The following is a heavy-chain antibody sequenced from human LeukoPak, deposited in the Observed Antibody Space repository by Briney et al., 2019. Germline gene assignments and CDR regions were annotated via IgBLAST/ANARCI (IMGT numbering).Heavy chain of an antibody. Sequence: PGGSLRLSCAASGFTFSSYGMHWVRQAPGEGLEWVAVISYDGSNKYYADSVKGRFTISRDNSKNTLYLQMNSLRAEDTAVYYCARGMRPTAKDQFDTWGPGTLVTVSS. CDR2: ISYDGSNK. J-gene: IGHJ5*02. CDR1: GFTFSSYG. CDR3: ARGMRPTAKDQFDT. V-gene: IGHV3-30*03. D-gene: IGHD2-2*01.